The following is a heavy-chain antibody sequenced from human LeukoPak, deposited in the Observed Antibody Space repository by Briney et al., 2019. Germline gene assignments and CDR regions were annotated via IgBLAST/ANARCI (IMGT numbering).Heavy chain of an antibody. CDR2: INSDGSST. Sequence: GGSLRLSCAASGFTFSSYSMNWVRQAPGKGLVWVSRINSDGSSTSYADSVKGRFTISGDNAKNTLYLQMNSLRAEDTAVYYCARGPSWADSGYFDYWGQGTLVTVSS. CDR3: ARGPSWADSGYFDY. V-gene: IGHV3-74*01. J-gene: IGHJ4*02. CDR1: GFTFSSYS. D-gene: IGHD3-10*01.